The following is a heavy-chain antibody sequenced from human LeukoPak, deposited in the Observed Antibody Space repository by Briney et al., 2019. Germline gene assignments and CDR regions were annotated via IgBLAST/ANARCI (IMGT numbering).Heavy chain of an antibody. J-gene: IGHJ4*02. Sequence: SETLSLTCAVYGGSFSGYYWSWIRQPPGKGLEWIGEINHSGSTNYNPSLKSRVTISVDTSKNQFSLKLSSVTAADTAVYYCARDRGSSGNDYWGQGTLVTVSS. D-gene: IGHD1-14*01. CDR3: ARDRGSSGNDY. CDR1: GGSFSGYY. CDR2: INHSGST. V-gene: IGHV4-34*01.